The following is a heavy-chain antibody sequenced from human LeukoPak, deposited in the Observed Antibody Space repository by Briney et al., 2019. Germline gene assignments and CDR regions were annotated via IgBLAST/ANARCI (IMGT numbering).Heavy chain of an antibody. CDR2: ISSSGSTI. V-gene: IGHV3-48*03. CDR3: AELGITMIGGV. J-gene: IGHJ6*04. CDR1: GFTFDNYG. Sequence: GGSLRLSCAASGFTFDNYGMSWVRQAPGKGLEWVSYISSSGSTIYYADSVKGRFTISRDNAKNSLYLQMNSLRAEDTAVYYCAELGITMIGGVWGKGTTVTISS. D-gene: IGHD3-10*02.